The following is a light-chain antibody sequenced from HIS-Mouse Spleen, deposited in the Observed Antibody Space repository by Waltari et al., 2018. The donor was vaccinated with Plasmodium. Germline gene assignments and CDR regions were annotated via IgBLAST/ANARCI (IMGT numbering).Light chain of an antibody. CDR1: KLGEKY. CDR2: QDS. CDR3: QAWDSSTWV. J-gene: IGLJ3*02. Sequence: SYELTQPPSVSVSPGQTASITCSGDKLGEKYACWYQQKPGQSPVLVIYQDSKRPSGIPERFSGSNSGNPATLTISGTQAMDEADYYCQAWDSSTWVFGGGTKLTVL. V-gene: IGLV3-1*01.